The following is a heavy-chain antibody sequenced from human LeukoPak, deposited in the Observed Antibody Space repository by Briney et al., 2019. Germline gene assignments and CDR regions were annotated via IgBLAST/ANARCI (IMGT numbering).Heavy chain of an antibody. CDR2: IYSGGST. CDR1: GFTVSSNH. J-gene: IGHJ4*02. D-gene: IGHD1-1*01. Sequence: GGSLRLSCAASGFTVSSNHMSWARQAPGKGLEWVSVIYSGGSTDYADSVKGRFTISRDNSKNTLYLQMNSLRAEDTAVYHCARGPAGYNWGQGTLVTVSS. CDR3: ARGPAGYN. V-gene: IGHV3-53*01.